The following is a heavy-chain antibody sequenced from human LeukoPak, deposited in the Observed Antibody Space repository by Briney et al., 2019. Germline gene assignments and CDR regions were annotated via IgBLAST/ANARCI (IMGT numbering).Heavy chain of an antibody. D-gene: IGHD5-18*01. J-gene: IGHJ4*02. V-gene: IGHV3-30-3*01. CDR3: AKDQRGHSSGTFDY. CDR2: ISYDGSNK. CDR1: GFTFSSYA. Sequence: GRSLRLSCVGSGFTFSSYAMHWVRQAPGKGLEWVAVISYDGSNKYYADSVKGRFTISRDNSKNTLYLQMNRLRAEDTAVYYCAKDQRGHSSGTFDYWGQGTLVSVSS.